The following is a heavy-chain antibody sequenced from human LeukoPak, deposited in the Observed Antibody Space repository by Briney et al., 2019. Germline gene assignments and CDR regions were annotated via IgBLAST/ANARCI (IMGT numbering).Heavy chain of an antibody. CDR1: GYTFTSYV. Sequence: ASVKVSCKASGYTFTSYVINWVRQATGQGLEWMGWMNPNSGNTGYAQKFQGRVTMTRNTSISTAYMELSSLRSEDTAVYYCARDRGYCSSTSCYKDYWGQGTLVTVSS. D-gene: IGHD2-2*02. J-gene: IGHJ4*02. V-gene: IGHV1-8*02. CDR2: MNPNSGNT. CDR3: ARDRGYCSSTSCYKDY.